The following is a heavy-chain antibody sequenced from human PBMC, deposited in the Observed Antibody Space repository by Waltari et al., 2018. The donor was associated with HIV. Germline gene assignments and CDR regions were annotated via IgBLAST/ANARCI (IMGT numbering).Heavy chain of an antibody. D-gene: IGHD2-2*01. CDR3: ARDLQRDYYYRGLDV. CDR1: GFPIGNDYY. Sequence: QLQLQESVQGLVQPPETLSLPCAVSGFPIGNDYYWGWLLLSPGKGLEWIGTVSYSGRAYSNPSFRSRVTISVDTSKNHFSLNLRSVTAADTAIYYCARDLQRDYYYRGLDVWGPGTPVTVSS. CDR2: VSYSGRA. V-gene: IGHV4-38-2*02. J-gene: IGHJ6*02.